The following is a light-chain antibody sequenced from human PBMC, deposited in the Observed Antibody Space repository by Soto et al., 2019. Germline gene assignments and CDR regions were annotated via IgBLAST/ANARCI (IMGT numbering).Light chain of an antibody. CDR3: SSFADRNNFV. J-gene: IGLJ1*01. CDR1: SSDVGGYNY. CDR2: EVT. V-gene: IGLV2-8*01. Sequence: QSVLTQPPSASGSPGQSVTISCTGSSSDVGGYNYVSWYQQFPGKAPKLIIYEVTKRPSGVPDRFSGSKSGNTASLTVSGLQAEDAADYYCSSFADRNNFVFGTGTKVTVL.